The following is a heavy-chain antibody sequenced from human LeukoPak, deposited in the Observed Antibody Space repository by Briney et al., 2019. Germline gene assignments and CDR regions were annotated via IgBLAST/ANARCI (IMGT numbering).Heavy chain of an antibody. CDR1: TFTLTSTA. Sequence: GCSLTLASPASTFTLTSTATGCSRHAPGKGVEWIPPIVGSGGSTYSADSVKGRFTISRDNSKNSLYLQMNSLRAEDTAVYYCAKSISPGDDYGDYGYWGQGTLVTVSS. V-gene: IGHV3-23*01. CDR2: IVGSGGST. J-gene: IGHJ4*02. D-gene: IGHD4-17*01. CDR3: AKSISPGDDYGDYGY.